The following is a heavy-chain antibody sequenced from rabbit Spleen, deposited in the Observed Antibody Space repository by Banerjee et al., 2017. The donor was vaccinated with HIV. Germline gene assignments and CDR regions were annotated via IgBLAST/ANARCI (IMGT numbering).Heavy chain of an antibody. J-gene: IGHJ6*01. CDR1: GFSFNEFSFNSGYD. Sequence: QSLEESGGGLVKPGASLTLTCKASGFSFNEFSFNSGYDMCWVRQAPGKGLEWIACIEAGSSGFTYFASWAKGRFTISKTSSTTVTLQMTSLTAADTATYFCARDTGSSFSSYGMDLWGPGTLVTVS. CDR2: IEAGSSGFT. D-gene: IGHD8-1*01. V-gene: IGHV1S40*01. CDR3: ARDTGSSFSSYGMDL.